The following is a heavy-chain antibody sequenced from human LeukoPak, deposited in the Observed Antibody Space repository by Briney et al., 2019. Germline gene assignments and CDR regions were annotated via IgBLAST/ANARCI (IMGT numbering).Heavy chain of an antibody. D-gene: IGHD3-10*01. Sequence: GGSLRLSCAASGFTFSSYEMNWVRQAPGKGLEWVTYISSSGSTIYYADSVKGRFTISRDNAKNSLYLQMNSLRAEDTAVYYCARVGARAFDIWGQGTMVTVSS. CDR2: ISSSGSTI. CDR1: GFTFSSYE. CDR3: ARVGARAFDI. J-gene: IGHJ3*02. V-gene: IGHV3-48*03.